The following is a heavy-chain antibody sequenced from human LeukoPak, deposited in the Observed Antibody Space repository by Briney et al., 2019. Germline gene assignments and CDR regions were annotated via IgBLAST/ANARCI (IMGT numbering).Heavy chain of an antibody. Sequence: GGSLRLSCAASGFTFSSHSMNWVRQAPGKGLEWVSSISSSSSYIYYADSVKGRFTISRDNAKNSLFLQMNSLRAEDTAVYYCARGQENYGYTFDYWGQGTLVTVSS. CDR1: GFTFSSHS. V-gene: IGHV3-21*01. CDR3: ARGQENYGYTFDY. CDR2: ISSSSSYI. D-gene: IGHD1-7*01. J-gene: IGHJ4*02.